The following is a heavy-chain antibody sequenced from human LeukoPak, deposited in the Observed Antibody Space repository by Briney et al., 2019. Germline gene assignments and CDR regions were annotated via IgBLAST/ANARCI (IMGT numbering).Heavy chain of an antibody. D-gene: IGHD3-22*01. CDR1: GYTYTRYV. CDR2: MNPNRGNT. V-gene: IGHV1-8*01. Sequence: ASVTVSCKASGYTYTRYVINGVRQATGQGREGMGWMNPNRGNTGNAHKLQGRLTQHRNTPIRTTYIELSNLRAKDTPVYDCSRVEGHYYYDSSGYYRQDYYMDVWGKGTTVTVSS. J-gene: IGHJ6*03. CDR3: SRVEGHYYYDSSGYYRQDYYMDV.